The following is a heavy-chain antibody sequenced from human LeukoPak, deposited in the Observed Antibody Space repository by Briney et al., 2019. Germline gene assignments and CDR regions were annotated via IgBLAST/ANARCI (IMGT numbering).Heavy chain of an antibody. Sequence: GASVKVSCKASGYSFTNYAMNWVRQAPGQGLEWMGWIHPSTGNPTYAQGFTGRFVFSLDTSVSTAYLQISSLKAEDTAVYYCARDSRAYYDFWSGYFSKENWFDPWGQGTLVTVSS. D-gene: IGHD3-3*01. CDR2: IHPSTGNP. J-gene: IGHJ5*02. CDR3: ARDSRAYYDFWSGYFSKENWFDP. CDR1: GYSFTNYA. V-gene: IGHV7-4-1*02.